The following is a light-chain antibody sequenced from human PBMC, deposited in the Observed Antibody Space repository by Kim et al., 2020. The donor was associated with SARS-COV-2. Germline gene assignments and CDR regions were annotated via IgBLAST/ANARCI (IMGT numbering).Light chain of an antibody. CDR3: QKYKTWPLT. J-gene: IGKJ4*01. V-gene: IGKV3-15*01. CDR1: QSVSSS. CDR2: GAS. Sequence: ASPRARAPRSCRASQSVSSSFAWYQQKPGQAPRRLIYGASTRATGIPAMVSGSGSRTEFTLTICTLHSEEIAVSFCQKYKTWPLTFGGGTKVDSK.